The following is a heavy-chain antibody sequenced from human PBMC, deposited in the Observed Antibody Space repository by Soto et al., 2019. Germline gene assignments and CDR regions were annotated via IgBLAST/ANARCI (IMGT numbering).Heavy chain of an antibody. CDR3: ARVMDTAMVPAGFDP. V-gene: IGHV3-21*01. D-gene: IGHD5-18*01. CDR1: GFTFSSYS. CDR2: ISSSSSYI. Sequence: GGSLRLSCAASGFTFSSYSMNWVRQAPGKGLEWVSSISSSSSYIYYADSVKGRFTISRDNAKNSLYLQMNSLRAEDTAVYYCARVMDTAMVPAGFDPWGQGTLVTVSS. J-gene: IGHJ5*02.